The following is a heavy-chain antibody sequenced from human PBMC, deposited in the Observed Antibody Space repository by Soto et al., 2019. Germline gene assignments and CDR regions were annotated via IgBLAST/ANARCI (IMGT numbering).Heavy chain of an antibody. J-gene: IGHJ4*02. CDR3: ARDLGYYDFWSGLEY. CDR2: IWYDGSIK. D-gene: IGHD3-3*01. V-gene: IGHV3-33*01. CDR1: GFTFSNYG. Sequence: WGSLRLSCAASGFTFSNYGMHWVRQDPGKGLEWVAVIWYDGSIKYYADSVKGRFSISRDNSKNTWYLQMNSLRAEDTAVYYCARDLGYYDFWSGLEYWGKGNMVTVSA.